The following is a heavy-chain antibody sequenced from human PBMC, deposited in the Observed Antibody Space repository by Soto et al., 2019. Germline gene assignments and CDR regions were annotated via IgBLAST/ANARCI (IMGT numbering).Heavy chain of an antibody. D-gene: IGHD6-19*01. CDR3: ARERPDGCRLDP. CDR2: IYYSGST. V-gene: IGHV4-30-4*01. Sequence: QVQLQESGPGLVKPSQTLSLPCTVSGGSISSGDYYWSWIRQPPGKGLEWIGYIYYSGSTYYNPSLKRRVTISVDTSKNQFSLKLSSVTAADTAVYYCARERPDGCRLDPWGQGTLVTVSS. J-gene: IGHJ5*02. CDR1: GGSISSGDYY.